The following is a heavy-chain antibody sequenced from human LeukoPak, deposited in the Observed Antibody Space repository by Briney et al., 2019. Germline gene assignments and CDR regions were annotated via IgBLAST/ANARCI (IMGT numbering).Heavy chain of an antibody. Sequence: SETLSLTCAVYDGSFSGYYWSWIRQPPGKGLEWIGEINHSGSTNYNPSLKSRVTISVDTSKNQFSLKLSSVTAADTAIYYCAKDRVFDYYDISELDYWGQGTLVTVSS. J-gene: IGHJ4*02. V-gene: IGHV4-34*01. CDR1: DGSFSGYY. D-gene: IGHD3-22*01. CDR3: AKDRVFDYYDISELDY. CDR2: INHSGST.